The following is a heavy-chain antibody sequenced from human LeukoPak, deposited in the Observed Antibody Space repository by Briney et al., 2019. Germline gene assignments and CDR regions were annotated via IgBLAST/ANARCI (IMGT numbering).Heavy chain of an antibody. J-gene: IGHJ4*02. CDR2: IYPGDSDT. CDR1: GYAFADYW. CDR3: VSPGWTYGSRDEC. V-gene: IGHV5-51*01. Sequence: GESLKISCMGSGYAFADYWIGWVRQMPGQGLEWMAIIYPGDSDTRYSPSFQGQVTISVDKSVSTAYLQWHSLKAADTAMYYCVSPGWTYGSRDECWGQGTLVTVSS. D-gene: IGHD2-15*01.